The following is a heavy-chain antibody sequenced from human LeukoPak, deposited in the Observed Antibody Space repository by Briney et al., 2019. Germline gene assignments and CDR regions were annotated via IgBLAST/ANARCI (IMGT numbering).Heavy chain of an antibody. J-gene: IGHJ3*02. D-gene: IGHD3-3*01. V-gene: IGHV4-31*03. Sequence: SQTLSLTCTVSGGSISSGGYYWSWIRQPPGKGLEWIGEINHSGSTNYNPSLKSRVTISVDTSKNQFSLKLSSVTAADTAVYYCATTIFGVVIPSIWGQGTMVTVSS. CDR3: ATTIFGVVIPSI. CDR1: GGSISSGGYY. CDR2: INHSGST.